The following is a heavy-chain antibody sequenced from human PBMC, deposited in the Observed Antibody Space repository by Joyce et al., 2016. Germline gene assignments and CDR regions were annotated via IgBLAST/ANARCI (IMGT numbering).Heavy chain of an antibody. V-gene: IGHV3-30-3*01. D-gene: IGHD5-12*01. CDR2: IAYDGSNE. CDR1: GFTFDSYA. CDR3: ARDAIVASFGAGLSDY. J-gene: IGHJ4*02. Sequence: QVQLVESGGGVVQPGRSLRLSCAASGFTFDSYAMHWVRQAPGKGLEWVAVIAYDGSNEYYADSVKGRFTISRDNSKNTLYLQVNSLRVEDTAVYYCARDAIVASFGAGLSDYWGQGTLVTVSS.